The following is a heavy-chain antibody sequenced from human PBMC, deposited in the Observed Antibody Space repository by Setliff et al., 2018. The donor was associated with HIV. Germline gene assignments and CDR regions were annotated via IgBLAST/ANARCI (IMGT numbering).Heavy chain of an antibody. CDR2: INYSGKT. CDR1: GGSFSGFY. D-gene: IGHD2-21*02. CDR3: ATLDPSGGNFLAY. Sequence: SETLSLTCGISGGSFSGFYWAWIRQPPGKGLEWIGEINYSGKTNKNPSLKSRVTISADTSRTQFSLNLISVTAADTAVYYCATLDPSGGNFLAYWGQGTLVTVSS. V-gene: IGHV4-34*01. J-gene: IGHJ4*02.